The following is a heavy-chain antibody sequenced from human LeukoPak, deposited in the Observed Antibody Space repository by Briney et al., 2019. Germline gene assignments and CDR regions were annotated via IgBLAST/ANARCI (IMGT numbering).Heavy chain of an antibody. Sequence: GGSLRLSCAASGFTFSDYNLSWIRQAPGKGLEWVSYIRSGGTDIFYADSVKGRFTISRDNAKNSLYLQMNSLGAEDTAVYYCARRIAEAGSHAFDIWGQGTMVTVSS. CDR1: GFTFSDYN. J-gene: IGHJ3*02. CDR3: ARRIAEAGSHAFDI. V-gene: IGHV3-11*01. CDR2: IRSGGTDI. D-gene: IGHD6-13*01.